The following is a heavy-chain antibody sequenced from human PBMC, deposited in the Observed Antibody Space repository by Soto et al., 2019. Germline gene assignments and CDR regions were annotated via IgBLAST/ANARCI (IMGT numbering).Heavy chain of an antibody. CDR3: AKDWGYYGHYEVDV. J-gene: IGHJ6*01. Sequence: GGSLRLSFTASGFTFSSYGMHWVRQAPGKGLEWVAVISYDRSNKYHADSVKGRFTISRDNSKNMLYLQMNRLRTVDTAVYYCAKDWGYYGHYEVDVWGQGTTVSVSS. CDR1: GFTFSSYG. CDR2: ISYDRSNK. D-gene: IGHD3-10*01. V-gene: IGHV3-30*18.